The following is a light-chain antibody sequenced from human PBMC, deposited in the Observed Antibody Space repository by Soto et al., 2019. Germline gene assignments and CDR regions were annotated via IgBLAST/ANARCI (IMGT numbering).Light chain of an antibody. V-gene: IGLV2-11*01. J-gene: IGLJ1*01. CDR3: CSDGGNYNYV. Sequence: QAVLAEPCSLSGSPGQSVTISCTGNSSDVCGYNYVSWYQQNPGKAPKLMIYDVSERTSGVPDRFSGSKSGNTASLTISGLQAEDEADYYCCSDGGNYNYVFGSGTKVTVL. CDR1: SSDVCGYNY. CDR2: DVS.